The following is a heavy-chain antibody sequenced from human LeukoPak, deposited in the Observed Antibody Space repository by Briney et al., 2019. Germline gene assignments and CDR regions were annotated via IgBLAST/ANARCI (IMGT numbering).Heavy chain of an antibody. V-gene: IGHV3-21*01. CDR2: ISSSSSYI. CDR3: AVHDSSGSPFDY. CDR1: GFTFSSYS. J-gene: IGHJ4*02. D-gene: IGHD3-22*01. Sequence: GGSLRLSCAASGFTFSSYSMNWVRQAPGKGLEWVSSISSSSSYIYYADSVKGRFTISRDNAKNSLYLQMNSLRAEDTAVYYCAVHDSSGSPFDYWGQGTLVTVSS.